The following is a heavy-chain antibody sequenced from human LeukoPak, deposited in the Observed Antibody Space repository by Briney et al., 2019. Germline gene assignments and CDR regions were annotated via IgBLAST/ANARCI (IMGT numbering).Heavy chain of an antibody. Sequence: GASVKVSRKASGYTFTGYYMHWVRQAPGQGLEWMGIINPSGGSTSYAQKFQGRVTMTRDTSTSTVYMELSSLRSEDTAVYYCAREYSGYDVGFDYWGQGTLVTVSS. V-gene: IGHV1-46*03. CDR3: AREYSGYDVGFDY. CDR2: INPSGGST. D-gene: IGHD5-12*01. CDR1: GYTFTGYY. J-gene: IGHJ4*02.